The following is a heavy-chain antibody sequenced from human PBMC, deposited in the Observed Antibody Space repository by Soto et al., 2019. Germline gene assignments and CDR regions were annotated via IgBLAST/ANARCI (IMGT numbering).Heavy chain of an antibody. D-gene: IGHD3-10*01. V-gene: IGHV1-69*01. CDR1: GGTFSSYA. J-gene: IGHJ5*02. CDR2: IIPIFGTA. Sequence: QVQLVQSGTEVKKPGSSVKVSCKASGGTFSSYAISWMRQAPGQGLEWMGGIIPIFGTANYAQKFQGRVTITADESTSTAYMELSSLRSEDTAVYYCARDRGTTYYYGSGSYYGGWFDPWGQGTLVTVSS. CDR3: ARDRGTTYYYGSGSYYGGWFDP.